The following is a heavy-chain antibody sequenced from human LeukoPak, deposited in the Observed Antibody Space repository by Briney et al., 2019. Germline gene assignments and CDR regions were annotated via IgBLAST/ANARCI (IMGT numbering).Heavy chain of an antibody. CDR1: GGSISSSSYY. CDR2: IYYSGST. D-gene: IGHD4-17*01. Sequence: SETLSLTCTVSGGSISSSSYYWGWIRQPPGKGLEWIGSIYYSGSTYYNPSLKSRVTISVDTSKNQFSLKLSSVTAADTAVYYCAQGGTTVTTQGAFDIWGQGTMVTVSS. CDR3: AQGGTTVTTQGAFDI. J-gene: IGHJ3*02. V-gene: IGHV4-39*07.